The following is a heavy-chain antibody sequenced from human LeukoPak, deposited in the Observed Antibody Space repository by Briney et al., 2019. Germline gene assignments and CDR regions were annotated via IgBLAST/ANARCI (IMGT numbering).Heavy chain of an antibody. CDR2: INPSGGST. CDR3: ATGGVGGWYPSSSYFDY. CDR1: GYTFTSYY. D-gene: IGHD6-19*01. J-gene: IGHJ4*02. Sequence: EASVKVSCKASGYTFTSYYMHWVRQAPGQGLEWMGIINPSGGSTSYAQKFQGRVTMTEDTSTDTAYMELSSLRSEDTAVYYCATGGVGGWYPSSSYFDYWGQGTLVTVSS. V-gene: IGHV1-46*01.